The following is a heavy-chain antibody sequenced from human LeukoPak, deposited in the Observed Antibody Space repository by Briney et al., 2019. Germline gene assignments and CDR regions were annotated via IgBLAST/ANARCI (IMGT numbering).Heavy chain of an antibody. Sequence: GASVKVSCKASGYTFTSHGISWVRQAPGQGLEWMGWISAYNGNTNYAQKLQCRVTMTTDTSTSTAYMELRSLRSDDTAVYYCAREIPEMPPEYSGYGEGVVSLYSSLPTGDYWGQGTLVTVSS. CDR1: GYTFTSHG. J-gene: IGHJ4*02. CDR3: AREIPEMPPEYSGYGEGVVSLYSSLPTGDY. CDR2: ISAYNGNT. V-gene: IGHV1-18*01. D-gene: IGHD5-12*01.